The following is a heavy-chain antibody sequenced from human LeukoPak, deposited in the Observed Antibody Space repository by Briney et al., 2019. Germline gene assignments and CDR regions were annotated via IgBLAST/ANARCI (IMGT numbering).Heavy chain of an antibody. J-gene: IGHJ4*02. D-gene: IGHD5-18*01. V-gene: IGHV4-59*08. CDR3: ARHGGDTDTAMLTAFDY. CDR2: IYYSGST. Sequence: SETLSLTCTVSGGSISSYYRSWIRQPPGKGLEWIGYIYYSGSTNYNPSLKSRVTISVDTSKNQFSLKLSSVTAADTAVYYCARHGGDTDTAMLTAFDYWGQGTLVTVSS. CDR1: GGSISSYY.